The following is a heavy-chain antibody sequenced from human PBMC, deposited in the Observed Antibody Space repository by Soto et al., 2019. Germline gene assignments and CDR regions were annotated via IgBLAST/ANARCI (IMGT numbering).Heavy chain of an antibody. D-gene: IGHD1-26*01. CDR1: GGTFSSYA. CDR2: IIPIFGTA. J-gene: IGHJ5*02. V-gene: IGHV1-69*13. CDR3: AREEVGPRGWFDP. Sequence: SVKVSCKASGGTFSSYAISWVRQAPGQGLEWMGGIIPIFGTANYAQKFQGRVTITADESTSTAYMELSSLRSEDTAVHYCAREEVGPRGWFDPWGQGTLVTVSS.